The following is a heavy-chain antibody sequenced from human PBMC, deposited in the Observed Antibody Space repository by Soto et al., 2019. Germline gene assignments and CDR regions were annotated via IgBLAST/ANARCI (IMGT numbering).Heavy chain of an antibody. D-gene: IGHD3-10*01. J-gene: IGHJ4*02. CDR1: GGTFSSYT. V-gene: IGHV1-69*08. CDR3: ARDIRGSGKGY. CDR2: IIPILGIA. Sequence: QVQLVQSGAEVKKPGSSVKVSCKASGGTFSSYTISWVRQAPGQGLEWMGRIIPILGIANYAQKFQGRVTITANKSTSTSYMELSSLRSEDTAGYYCARDIRGSGKGYWGQGTLVTVSS.